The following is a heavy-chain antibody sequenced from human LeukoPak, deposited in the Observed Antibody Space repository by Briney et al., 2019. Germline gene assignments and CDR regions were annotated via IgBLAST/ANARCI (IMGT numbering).Heavy chain of an antibody. CDR2: ISYDGSNK. CDR3: VRDGEELGIDVFDI. V-gene: IGHV3-30*04. Sequence: GGSLRLSCAASGFTFSSYAMHWVRQAPGKGLEWVAVISYDGSNKYYADSVKGRFTISRDNSKNTLYLQMNSLRAEDTAVYYCVRDGEELGIDVFDIWGQGTMVTVSS. J-gene: IGHJ3*02. CDR1: GFTFSSYA. D-gene: IGHD7-27*01.